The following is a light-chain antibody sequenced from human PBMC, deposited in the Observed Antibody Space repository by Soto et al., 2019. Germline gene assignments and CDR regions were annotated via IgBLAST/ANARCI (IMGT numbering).Light chain of an antibody. Sequence: QSALTQPSSVSGSPGQSITISCTGTNSNVGSYNLVSWYQQHAGKAPRLMIFEFTKRPSGVSARFSGSKTGNTASLTISVVQAEDEADYYCCSNAGSSTGLFGIGTKLTVL. CDR1: NSNVGSYNL. V-gene: IGLV2-23*02. CDR3: CSNAGSSTGL. J-gene: IGLJ2*01. CDR2: EFT.